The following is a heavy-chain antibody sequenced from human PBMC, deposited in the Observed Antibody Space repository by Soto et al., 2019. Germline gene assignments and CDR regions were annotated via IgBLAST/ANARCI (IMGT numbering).Heavy chain of an antibody. CDR3: ARVSSSWGLVNYFDY. V-gene: IGHV4-61*01. CDR1: GGSVISGSYY. Sequence: SETLCLTCTVSGGSVISGSYYWSWIRQPPGKGLECIGYIYYSGSTNYNPSLKSRVTISVDTSKNQFSLKLSSVTAADTAVYYCARVSSSWGLVNYFDYWGQGTLVTVS. J-gene: IGHJ4*02. D-gene: IGHD6-13*01. CDR2: IYYSGST.